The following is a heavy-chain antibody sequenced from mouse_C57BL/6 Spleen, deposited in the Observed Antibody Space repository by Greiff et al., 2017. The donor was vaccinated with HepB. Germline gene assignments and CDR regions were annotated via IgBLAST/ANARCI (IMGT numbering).Heavy chain of an antibody. CDR1: GYTFTSYW. D-gene: IGHD2-4*01. V-gene: IGHV1-55*01. Sequence: VQLQQSGAELVKPGASVKMSCKASGYTFTSYWITWVKQRPGQGLEWIGDIYPGSGSTNYNEKFKSKATLTVDTSSSTAYMQLSSLTSEDSAVYYCARGRLRLDGAMDYWGQGTSVTVSS. CDR2: IYPGSGST. J-gene: IGHJ4*01. CDR3: ARGRLRLDGAMDY.